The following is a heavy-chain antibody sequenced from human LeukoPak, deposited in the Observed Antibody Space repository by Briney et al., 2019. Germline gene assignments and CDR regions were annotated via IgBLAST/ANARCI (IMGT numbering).Heavy chain of an antibody. V-gene: IGHV4-59*01. D-gene: IGHD4-11*01. J-gene: IGHJ4*02. CDR3: AGTTVTLDY. CDR1: GGSISSYY. CDR2: IYYSGST. Sequence: SETLSLTCTVSGGSISSYYWSWIRQPPGKGLEWIGYIYYSGSTNYNPSLKSRVTISVDTSKNQFSLKLSSVTAADTAVYYCAGTTVTLDYWGQGALVTVSS.